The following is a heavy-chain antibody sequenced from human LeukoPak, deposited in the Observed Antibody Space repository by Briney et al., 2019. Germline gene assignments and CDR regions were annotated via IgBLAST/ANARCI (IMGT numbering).Heavy chain of an antibody. Sequence: SQTLSLTCAVSGGSISSGGYSWSWIRQPPGKGLEWIGYIYHSGSTYYNPSLKSRVTILVDRSKNQFSLKLSSVTAADTAVYYCARGTQSEYFQHWGQGTLVTVSS. V-gene: IGHV4-30-2*01. D-gene: IGHD3-10*01. CDR1: GGSISSGGYS. J-gene: IGHJ1*01. CDR2: IYHSGST. CDR3: ARGTQSEYFQH.